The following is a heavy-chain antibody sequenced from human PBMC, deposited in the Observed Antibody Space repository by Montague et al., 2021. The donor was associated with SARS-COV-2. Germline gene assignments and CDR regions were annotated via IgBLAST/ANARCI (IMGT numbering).Heavy chain of an antibody. CDR2: MNWCGGRI. V-gene: IGHV3-9*01. Sequence: SLRLSCAASGFTFDDYDMHWVRQAPGKGLAGVSGMNWCGGRIDYAESVKGRCTISRDNAKNSLYLQMNILSVEDTALYYCAKDMETADTTGYFSDWGQGAPVTVSS. D-gene: IGHD2-15*01. CDR1: GFTFDDYD. CDR3: AKDMETADTTGYFSD. J-gene: IGHJ4*02.